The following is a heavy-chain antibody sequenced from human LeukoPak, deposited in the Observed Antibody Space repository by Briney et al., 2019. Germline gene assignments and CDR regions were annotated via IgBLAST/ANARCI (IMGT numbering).Heavy chain of an antibody. CDR3: AKGSSWSGDYYYYYGMDV. J-gene: IGHJ6*02. CDR2: ISWNSGSI. CDR1: GITFDDYA. Sequence: GGSLRLSCAASGITFDDYAMHWVRQAPGKGLEWVSGISWNSGSIGYADSVKGRFTISRDNAKNSLYLQMNSLRAEDTALYYCAKGSSWSGDYYYYYGMDVWGQGTTVTVSS. V-gene: IGHV3-9*01. D-gene: IGHD6-13*01.